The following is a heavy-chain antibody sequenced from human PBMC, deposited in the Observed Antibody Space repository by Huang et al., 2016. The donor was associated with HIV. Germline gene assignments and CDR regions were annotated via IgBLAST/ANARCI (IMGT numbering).Heavy chain of an antibody. D-gene: IGHD3-22*01. Sequence: QAQLVQSGAEVKKPGASVRVSCKASGYPFTGYYIHWVRQAPGQGLEWMGWINPNSGGTNYVQKFQRRVTMTTDRSITTAYMELSRLSSDDTAVYYCARNFDGRGYYYDFAYWGQGTLVTVSS. CDR2: INPNSGGT. J-gene: IGHJ4*02. V-gene: IGHV1-2*02. CDR1: GYPFTGYY. CDR3: ARNFDGRGYYYDFAY.